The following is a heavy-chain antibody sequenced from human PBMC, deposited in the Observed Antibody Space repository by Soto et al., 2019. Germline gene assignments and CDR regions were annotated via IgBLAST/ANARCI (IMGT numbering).Heavy chain of an antibody. J-gene: IGHJ6*02. Sequence: PGESLKISCKGSGYSFTSYWISWVRQIPWKGLEWMGRIDPSDSYTNYSPSFQGHVTISADKSISTAYLQWSSLKASDTAMYYCGRMDNYYYYGMDVWGQGTTVTVSS. CDR2: IDPSDSYT. CDR3: GRMDNYYYYGMDV. V-gene: IGHV5-10-1*01. CDR1: GYSFTSYW. D-gene: IGHD2-2*03.